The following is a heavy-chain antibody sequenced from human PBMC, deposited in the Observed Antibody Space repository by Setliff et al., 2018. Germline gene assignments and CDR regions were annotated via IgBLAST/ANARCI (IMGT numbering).Heavy chain of an antibody. D-gene: IGHD4-4*01. J-gene: IGHJ5*01. CDR1: GFSFSSYA. V-gene: IGHV3-23*01. CDR3: AGRDYSGGDS. CDR2: TSGGGGFST. Sequence: GGSLRLSCAASGFSFSSYAMSWVRQAPGKGLEWVSTTSGGGGFSTYYADSVKGRFTISGDNSNLFLQMNNLRAEDTAVYYCAGRDYSGGDSWGHGTLVTVSS.